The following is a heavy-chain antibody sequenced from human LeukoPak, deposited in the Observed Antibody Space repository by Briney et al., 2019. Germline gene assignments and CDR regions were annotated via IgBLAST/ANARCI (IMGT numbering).Heavy chain of an antibody. CDR3: AREPPKRGTSCPECDY. J-gene: IGHJ4*02. Sequence: ASVKVSCKASGYTFTSYGISWVRWAPGQGLEWMGWISAYNGNTNYAQKLQGRVTMTTDTSTSTAYMELRSLRSDDTAVYYCAREPPKRGTSCPECDYWGQGTLVTVSS. V-gene: IGHV1-18*01. D-gene: IGHD2-2*01. CDR1: GYTFTSYG. CDR2: ISAYNGNT.